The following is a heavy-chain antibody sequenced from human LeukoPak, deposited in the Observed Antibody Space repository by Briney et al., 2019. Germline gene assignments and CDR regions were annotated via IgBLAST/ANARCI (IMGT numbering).Heavy chain of an antibody. CDR2: FSGSNDNT. J-gene: IGHJ4*02. CDR3: AKGQRWELPLDY. CDR1: GFTFNNYA. Sequence: PGGSLRLSCAASGFTFNNYAMSWVRQAPGKGLEWVSAFSGSNDNTYYADSVKGRFTISRDNSKNTLYLQMNNLRAEDTTLYYCAKGQRWELPLDYWGQGTLVTVSS. D-gene: IGHD2-15*01. V-gene: IGHV3-23*01.